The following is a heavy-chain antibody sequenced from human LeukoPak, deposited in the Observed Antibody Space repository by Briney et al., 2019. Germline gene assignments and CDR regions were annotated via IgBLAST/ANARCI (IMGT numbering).Heavy chain of an antibody. CDR3: AKGRGEGYPRYFDV. CDR1: GFTYSSYG. V-gene: IGHV3-23*01. Sequence: GGSLRLSCAASGFTYSSYGMSWVRQAPGKGLEWVSLISTSVDADKRYCIDSVKGRFTISRDNSKNTVYLQMNSLTAEDTAVYYCAKGRGEGYPRYFDVWGRGTLVAVSS. J-gene: IGHJ2*01. D-gene: IGHD5-24*01. CDR2: ISTSVDADKR.